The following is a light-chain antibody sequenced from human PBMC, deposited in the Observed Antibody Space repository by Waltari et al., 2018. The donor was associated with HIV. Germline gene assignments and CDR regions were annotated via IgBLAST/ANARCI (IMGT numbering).Light chain of an antibody. CDR1: QSVLYSSNNNNY. V-gene: IGKV4-1*01. CDR3: QQYYNTPVT. CDR2: RAS. Sequence: IVLSQSPDSLALSLGERATINRKSSQSVLYSSNNNNYLAWYQQKPGQPPKLLIYRASTRESGVPDRFSGSGSGTDFTLTISSLQAEDVAIYYCQQYYNTPVTFGGGTRVEIK. J-gene: IGKJ4*01.